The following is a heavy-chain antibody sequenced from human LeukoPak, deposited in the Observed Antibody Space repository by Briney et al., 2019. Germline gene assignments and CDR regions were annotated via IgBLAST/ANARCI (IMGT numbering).Heavy chain of an antibody. D-gene: IGHD5-18*01. CDR2: IYYNRST. V-gene: IGHV4-31*03. J-gene: IGHJ2*01. CDR1: GSSISSGEYY. Sequence: SQTLSLTCTVSGSSISSGEYYCSWIRQHPGKGLEWIGYIYYNRSTYYNPSLKSRVSISVDTSKNQFSLKLSSVTAADTAVYSCERDLLDTSMVHYWYFDLWGRGTLVTVSS. CDR3: ERDLLDTSMVHYWYFDL.